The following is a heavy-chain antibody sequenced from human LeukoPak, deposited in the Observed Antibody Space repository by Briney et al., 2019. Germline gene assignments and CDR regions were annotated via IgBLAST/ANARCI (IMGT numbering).Heavy chain of an antibody. J-gene: IGHJ4*02. CDR2: IRSKANSYAT. Sequence: GGSLRLSCAVSGFTFSGSAMHWVRQASGKGLEWVGRIRSKANSYATAYAASGQGRFTISRDDSHNTAYLQMNSLKTEDTAVYYCTRHVRGPGDDFWSGYLDYWGQGTLVTVSS. D-gene: IGHD3-3*01. CDR3: TRHVRGPGDDFWSGYLDY. CDR1: GFTFSGSA. V-gene: IGHV3-73*01.